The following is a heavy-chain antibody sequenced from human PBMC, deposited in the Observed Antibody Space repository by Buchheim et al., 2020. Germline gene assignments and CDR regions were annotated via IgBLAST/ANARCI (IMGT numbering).Heavy chain of an antibody. V-gene: IGHV3-33*01. D-gene: IGHD4-17*01. CDR2: IWSDGSNK. CDR3: ARDGTTVTTPDYYYYYGMDV. CDR1: GFTFSSYG. Sequence: QVQLVESGGGVVQPGRSLRLSCAASGFTFSSYGMHWVRQAPGKGLEWVAVIWSDGSNKYYADSVKGRFTISRDNSKNTLSLQMNSLRAEDTAVYYWARDGTTVTTPDYYYYYGMDVWGQGTT. J-gene: IGHJ6*02.